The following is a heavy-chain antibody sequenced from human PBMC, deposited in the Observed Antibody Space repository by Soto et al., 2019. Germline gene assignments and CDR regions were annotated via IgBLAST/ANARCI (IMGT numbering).Heavy chain of an antibody. J-gene: IGHJ1*01. V-gene: IGHV2-5*02. D-gene: IGHD3-3*01. CDR1: GFSLSTSGVG. CDR2: IYWDDDK. Sequence: PTLVNPTQTLTLTCTFSGFSLSTSGVGVGWIRQPPGKALEWLALIYWDDDKRYRPSLKSRLTITKDPSKNQVVLTKTNMDPVDTAPYYCAHSRVPGTAEYFQYWGQGTLVTVSS. CDR3: AHSRVPGTAEYFQY.